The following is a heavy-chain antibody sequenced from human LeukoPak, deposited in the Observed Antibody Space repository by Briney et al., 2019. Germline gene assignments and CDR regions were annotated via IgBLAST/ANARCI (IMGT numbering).Heavy chain of an antibody. CDR2: TYYRFKWYN. V-gene: IGHV6-1*01. CDR3: ARTPAAEGVWVDY. D-gene: IGHD6-13*01. J-gene: IGHJ4*02. CDR1: GDSVSSNSAA. Sequence: SQTLSLTCAISGDSVSSNSAAWNWIRQSPSRGLEWLGRTYYRFKWYNDYAVSVESRITINPDTSKNQFSLQLNSVTPEDTAVYYCARTPAAEGVWVDYWGQGTLVTVSS.